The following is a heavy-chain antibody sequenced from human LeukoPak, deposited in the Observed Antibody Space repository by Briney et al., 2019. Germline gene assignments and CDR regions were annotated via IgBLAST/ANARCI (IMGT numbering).Heavy chain of an antibody. CDR2: INPNSGGT. CDR3: ARASTPHDFWSGYATYYYYYMDV. V-gene: IGHV1-2*06. CDR1: GYTFTSYY. D-gene: IGHD3-3*01. Sequence: ASVKVSCKASGYTFTSYYMHWVRQAPGQGLEWMGRINPNSGGTNYAQKFQGRVTMTRDTSISTAYMELSRLRSDDTAVYYCARASTPHDFWSGYATYYYYYMDVWGKGTTVTVSS. J-gene: IGHJ6*03.